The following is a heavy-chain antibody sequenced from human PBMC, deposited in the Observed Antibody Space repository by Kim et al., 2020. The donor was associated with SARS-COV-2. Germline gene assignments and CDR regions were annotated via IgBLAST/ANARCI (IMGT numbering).Heavy chain of an antibody. CDR3: AKIRWDVTDYGMDV. Sequence: GGSLRLSCAASGFTFDDYAMHWVRQAPGKGLEWVSGISWNSGTIGYADSVKGRFTISRDNAKNSLYLQMNSLRAEDTALYYCAKIRWDVTDYGMDVWRQGTTVTVSS. V-gene: IGHV3-9*01. CDR2: ISWNSGTI. J-gene: IGHJ6*02. CDR1: GFTFDDYA. D-gene: IGHD1-26*01.